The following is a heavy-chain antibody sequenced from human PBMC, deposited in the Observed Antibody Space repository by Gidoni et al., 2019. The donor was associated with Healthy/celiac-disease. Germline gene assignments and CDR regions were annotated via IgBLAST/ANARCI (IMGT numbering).Heavy chain of an antibody. Sequence: EVQLVQSGAEVKKPGESLQISCKGSGYSFPSSGNGWVRQMPGKGLEWMGIIYPGDSDTRYSPSFQGQVTISADKSISTAYLQWSSLKASDTAMYYCARHTVGHVDTAMVGDYWGQGTLVTVSS. J-gene: IGHJ4*02. CDR3: ARHTVGHVDTAMVGDY. V-gene: IGHV5-51*01. CDR2: IYPGDSDT. D-gene: IGHD5-18*01. CDR1: GYSFPSSG.